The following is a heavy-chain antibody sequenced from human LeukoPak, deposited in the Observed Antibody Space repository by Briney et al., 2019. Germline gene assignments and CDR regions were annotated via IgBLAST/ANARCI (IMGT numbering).Heavy chain of an antibody. Sequence: ASVKVSCKASGYTFTSYGISWVRQAPGQGLEWMGWNSAYNGNTNYAQKLQGRVTMTTDTSTSTAYMELRSLRSDDTAVYYCARAIELVGWFGELLGSSPPPFDPWGQGTLVTVSS. J-gene: IGHJ5*02. CDR3: ARAIELVGWFGELLGSSPPPFDP. V-gene: IGHV1-18*01. CDR2: NSAYNGNT. CDR1: GYTFTSYG. D-gene: IGHD3-10*01.